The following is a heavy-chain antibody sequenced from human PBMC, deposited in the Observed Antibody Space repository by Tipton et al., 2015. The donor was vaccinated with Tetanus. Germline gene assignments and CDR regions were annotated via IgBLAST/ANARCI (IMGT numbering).Heavy chain of an antibody. J-gene: IGHJ3*02. Sequence: SLRLSCDTSGFTFSDYYMGWIRQAPGKGLEWISYISSSGHTMYYAESVKGRLTISRDNAKKSLYLQVNSLRAEDTAVYYCARGRISAHDSDCFDIWGQGTMVTVSS. D-gene: IGHD5-12*01. V-gene: IGHV3-11*01. CDR1: GFTFSDYY. CDR3: ARGRISAHDSDCFDI. CDR2: ISSSGHTM.